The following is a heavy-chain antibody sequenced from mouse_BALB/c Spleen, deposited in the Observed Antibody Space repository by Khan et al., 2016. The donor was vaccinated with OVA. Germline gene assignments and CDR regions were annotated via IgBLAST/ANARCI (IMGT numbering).Heavy chain of an antibody. CDR3: AGENYYCRSCCAIAY. Sequence: DLVKPGASVKLSCKASGHTFTSSCINWIKQRPGQGLEWIGRIGPGSSNAYYNAMFKDKATLTVDTSSNTAYLQLSSLPSEDSAVYFCAGENYYCRSCCAIAYWGQGTSVTVSA. CDR2: IGPGSSNA. J-gene: IGHJ4*01. D-gene: IGHD1-1*01. CDR1: GHTFTSSC. V-gene: IGHV1S41*01.